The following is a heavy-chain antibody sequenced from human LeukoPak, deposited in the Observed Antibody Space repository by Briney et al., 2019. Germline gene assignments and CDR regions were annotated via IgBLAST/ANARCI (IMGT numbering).Heavy chain of an antibody. J-gene: IGHJ4*02. CDR3: AKWDFG. Sequence: GASLRLSCAASGFTFRNKWMHWVRQAPGKGPVWVSRINSDGSITNYADSVKGRFTISRDNAKNTVYLQMNSLRAEDTAVYYCAKWDFGWGQGTLVTVSS. CDR1: GFTFRNKW. CDR2: INSDGSIT. D-gene: IGHD1-26*01. V-gene: IGHV3-74*01.